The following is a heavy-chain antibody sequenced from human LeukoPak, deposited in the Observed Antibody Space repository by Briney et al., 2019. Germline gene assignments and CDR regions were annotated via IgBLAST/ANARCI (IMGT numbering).Heavy chain of an antibody. Sequence: GGSLRLSCAASGFTFSSSAMSWVRQAPGKGLYWVLAISGSGTGTYYADSVKGRFTISRDNSRSTLYLQMNSLRAEDTAVYYCAKEEVISGNHGVYFDYWGQGTLVTVSS. CDR3: AKEEVISGNHGVYFDY. D-gene: IGHD3-22*01. J-gene: IGHJ4*02. CDR2: ISGSGTGT. CDR1: GFTFSSSA. V-gene: IGHV3-23*01.